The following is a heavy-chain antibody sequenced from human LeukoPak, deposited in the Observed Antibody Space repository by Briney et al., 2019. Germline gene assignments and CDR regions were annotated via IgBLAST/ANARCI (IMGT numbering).Heavy chain of an antibody. CDR2: INTADGNT. CDR1: GYTFTSYA. Sequence: GASVKVSCKASGYTFTSYAMHWVCQAPGQRPEWMGWINTADGNTKYSQKFQGRVTITKDTSASTASMELSSLRSEDTAVYYCAVSTYYYGSTYYYDSGSYYAFDYWGQGTLVTVSS. J-gene: IGHJ4*02. CDR3: AVSTYYYGSTYYYDSGSYYAFDY. V-gene: IGHV1-3*04. D-gene: IGHD3-10*01.